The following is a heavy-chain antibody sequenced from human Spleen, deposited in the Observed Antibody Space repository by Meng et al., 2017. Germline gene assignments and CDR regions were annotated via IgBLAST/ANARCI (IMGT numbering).Heavy chain of an antibody. CDR1: GGSISSSY. V-gene: IGHV4-4*07. D-gene: IGHD6-19*01. CDR3: ARGYSSGWYQGYGMDV. CDR2: IYTSGST. J-gene: IGHJ6*02. Sequence: ETLSLTCTVSGGSISSSYWSWIRQPAGKGLEWIGRIYTSGSTNYNPSLKSRVTISVDTSKNQFSLKLSSVTAADTAVYYCARGYSSGWYQGYGMDVWGQGTTVTVSS.